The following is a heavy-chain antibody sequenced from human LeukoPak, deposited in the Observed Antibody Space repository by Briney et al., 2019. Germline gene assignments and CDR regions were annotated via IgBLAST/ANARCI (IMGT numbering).Heavy chain of an antibody. CDR3: ARVVASTSIDS. V-gene: IGHV4-34*01. J-gene: IGHJ4*02. D-gene: IGHD2-15*01. CDR1: GGSFSDYY. CDR2: INHSGST. Sequence: SETLSLTCAVYGGSFSDYYWSWIRQPPGKGLEWIGEINHSGSTNYNPSLKSRVTISVHTSKNQFSLKLTFVTAADTAIYYCARVVASTSIDSWGQGTLVTVSS.